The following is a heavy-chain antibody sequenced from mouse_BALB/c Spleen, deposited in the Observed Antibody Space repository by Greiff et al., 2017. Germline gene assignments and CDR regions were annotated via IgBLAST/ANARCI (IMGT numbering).Heavy chain of an antibody. CDR2: IDPENGDT. Sequence: EVKLQESGAELVRSGASVKLSCTASGFNIKDYYMHWVKQRPEQGLEWIGWIDPENGDTEYAPKFQGKATMTADTSSNTAYLQLSSLTSEDTAVYYCTTMITTAWFAYWGQGTLVTVSA. J-gene: IGHJ3*01. V-gene: IGHV14-4*02. D-gene: IGHD2-4*01. CDR1: GFNIKDYY. CDR3: TTMITTAWFAY.